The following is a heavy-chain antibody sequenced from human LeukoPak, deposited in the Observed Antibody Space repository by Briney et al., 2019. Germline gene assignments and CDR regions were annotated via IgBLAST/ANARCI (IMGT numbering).Heavy chain of an antibody. CDR3: ARGHGGYAVWNFDY. Sequence: PSETLSLTCTVSGGSISSYYWSWLRQPPGKGLEWIGYIYYSGSTNYNPSLKSRVTISLDTSKNQFSLKLSSVTAADTAVYYCARGHGGYAVWNFDYWGQGTLVTVSS. D-gene: IGHD5-12*01. V-gene: IGHV4-59*01. CDR1: GGSISSYY. CDR2: IYYSGST. J-gene: IGHJ4*02.